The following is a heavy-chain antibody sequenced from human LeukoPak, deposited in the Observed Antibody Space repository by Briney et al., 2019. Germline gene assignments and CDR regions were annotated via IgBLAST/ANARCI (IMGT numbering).Heavy chain of an antibody. V-gene: IGHV3-30-3*01. CDR1: GFTFSSYA. CDR3: ARPPQFDRGGARPNRAAFDI. J-gene: IGHJ3*02. Sequence: GGSLRLSCAASGFTFSSYAMHWVRQAPGKGLEWVAVISYDGSNKYYTDSVKGRFTISRDNSKNTLYLQMNSLRAEDTAVYYCARPPQFDRGGARPNRAAFDIWGQGTMVTVSS. CDR2: ISYDGSNK. D-gene: IGHD3-10*01.